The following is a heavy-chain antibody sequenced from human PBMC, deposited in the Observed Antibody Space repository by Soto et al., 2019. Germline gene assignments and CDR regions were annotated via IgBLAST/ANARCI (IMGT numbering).Heavy chain of an antibody. D-gene: IGHD3-22*01. CDR1: GYTFTSYY. CDR3: ARDRSSGEYFQH. J-gene: IGHJ1*01. CDR2: INPSGGST. Sequence: ASVKVSCKASGYTFTSYYMHWVRQAPGQGLEWMGIINPSGGSTSHAQKFQGRVTMTRDTSTSTVYMELSSLRSEDTAVYYCARDRSSGEYFQHWGQGTLVTVSS. V-gene: IGHV1-46*01.